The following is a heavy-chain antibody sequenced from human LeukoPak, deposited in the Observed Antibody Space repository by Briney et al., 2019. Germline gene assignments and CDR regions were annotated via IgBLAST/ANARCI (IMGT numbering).Heavy chain of an antibody. CDR3: ARAAEERMATISRRVYYYYYMDV. CDR2: ISAYNGNT. Sequence: ASVKVSCKASGYTFTSYGISWVRQAPGQGLEWMGWISAYNGNTNYAQKLQGRVTMTTDTSTSTAYMELRSLRSDDTAVYYCARAAEERMATISRRVYYYYYMDVWGKGTTVSVSS. V-gene: IGHV1-18*01. J-gene: IGHJ6*03. CDR1: GYTFTSYG. D-gene: IGHD5-24*01.